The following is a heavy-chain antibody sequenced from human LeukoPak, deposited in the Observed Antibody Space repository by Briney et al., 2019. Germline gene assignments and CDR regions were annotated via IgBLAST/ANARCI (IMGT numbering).Heavy chain of an antibody. CDR1: GGSISSINW. V-gene: IGHV4-4*02. D-gene: IGHD3-9*01. CDR2: IYHSGST. Sequence: SGTRSLTCAVSGGSISSINWWSWVRQPPGKGREWGGEIYHSGSTNYNPSLKGRLTISVDTSKNQLSLTLSSVTAADTAVYYCARGSPNYDILTGYYHDYWGQGPLVTVSS. J-gene: IGHJ4*02. CDR3: ARGSPNYDILTGYYHDY.